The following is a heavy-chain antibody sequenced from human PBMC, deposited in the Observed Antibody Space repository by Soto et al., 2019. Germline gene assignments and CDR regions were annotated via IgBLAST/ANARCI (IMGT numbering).Heavy chain of an antibody. D-gene: IGHD3-22*01. J-gene: IGHJ6*02. CDR3: ARAPPLRFDYDSSGYYYYYYGMDV. V-gene: IGHV6-1*01. CDR2: TYYRSKWYN. Sequence: SQTLSLTCAISGDSVSSNSAAWNWIRQSPSGGLEWLGRTYYRSKWYNDYAVSVKSRITINPDTSKNQFSLQLNSVTPEDTAVYYCARAPPLRFDYDSSGYYYYYYGMDVWGQGTTVTVSS. CDR1: GDSVSSNSAA.